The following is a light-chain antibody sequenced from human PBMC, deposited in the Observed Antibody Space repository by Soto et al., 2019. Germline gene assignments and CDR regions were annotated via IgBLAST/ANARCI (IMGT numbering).Light chain of an antibody. CDR1: SNDVGRYNL. CDR2: EAT. J-gene: IGLJ3*02. V-gene: IGLV2-23*01. CDR3: CAYAGSGTVV. Sequence: QSVLTQPASVSGSPEQSITIPCTGTSNDVGRYNLVSWYQHHPGKAPKVMIYEATKRPSGVSNRFSGSKSGNTASLTISGLQTEDEADYYCCAYAGSGTVVFGGGTKVTVL.